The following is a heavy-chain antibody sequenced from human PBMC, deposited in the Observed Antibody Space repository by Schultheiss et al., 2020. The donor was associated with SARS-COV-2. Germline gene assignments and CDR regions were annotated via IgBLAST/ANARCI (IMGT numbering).Heavy chain of an antibody. CDR2: IIPIFGIA. CDR1: GYTFTSYG. V-gene: IGHV1-69*10. J-gene: IGHJ4*02. CDR3: ARDDGSGDTSFDY. D-gene: IGHD3-10*01. Sequence: SVKVSCKASGYTFTSYGISWVRQAPGQGLEWMGGIIPIFGIANYAQKFQGRVTITADKSTSTAYMELSSLRSDDTAVYYCARDDGSGDTSFDYWGQGTLVTVSS.